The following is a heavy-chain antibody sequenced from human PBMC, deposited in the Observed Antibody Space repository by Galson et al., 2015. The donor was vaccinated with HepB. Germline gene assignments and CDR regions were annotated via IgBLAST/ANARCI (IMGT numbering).Heavy chain of an antibody. J-gene: IGHJ4*01. CDR1: GLTFSTYW. CDR3: ARDIGDY. V-gene: IGHV3-7*03. D-gene: IGHD3-10*01. Sequence: SLRLSCAASGLTFSTYWMSWVRQAPGKGLEWVASINQDGREKYYVDSLKGRFTISRDNAKNTLYLQMNSLRAEDTAVYYCARDIGDYWGHGTLVTVSS. CDR2: INQDGREK.